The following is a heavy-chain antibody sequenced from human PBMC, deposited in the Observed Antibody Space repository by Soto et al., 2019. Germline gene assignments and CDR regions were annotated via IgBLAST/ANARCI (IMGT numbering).Heavy chain of an antibody. J-gene: IGHJ4*02. CDR2: NYDSGST. CDR3: ARRYGGHFDY. CDR1: GGSISSYY. D-gene: IGHD4-17*01. V-gene: IGHV4-59*08. Sequence: QVQLQESGPGLVKPSETLSLTCTVSGGSISSYYWSWIRQPPGKGLESIGYNYDSGSTNYNPSPKGRVTISVDTSKDQFSLKLSSVTAAYTAVYYCARRYGGHFDYWGQGTLVTVSS.